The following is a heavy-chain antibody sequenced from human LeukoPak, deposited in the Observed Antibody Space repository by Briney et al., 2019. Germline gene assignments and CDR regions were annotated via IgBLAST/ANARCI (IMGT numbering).Heavy chain of an antibody. J-gene: IGHJ4*02. D-gene: IGHD2-8*01. CDR3: RVMSMLHPFDY. Sequence: PGGSLRLSRAASGFTFSDYYMSWIRQAPGKGLERVSYISSSGSTIYYADSVKGRFTISRDNAKNSLYLQMNSLRAEDTAVYYCRVMSMLHPFDYWGQGTLVTVSS. CDR2: ISSSGSTI. V-gene: IGHV3-11*04. CDR1: GFTFSDYY.